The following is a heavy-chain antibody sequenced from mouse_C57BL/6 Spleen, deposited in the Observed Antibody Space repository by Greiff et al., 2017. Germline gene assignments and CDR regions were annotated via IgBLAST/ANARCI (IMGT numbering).Heavy chain of an antibody. CDR1: GYTFTSYW. J-gene: IGHJ3*01. Sequence: QVQLKQPGAELVMPGASVKLSCKASGYTFTSYWMHWVKQRPGQGLECIGEIDPSDSYTNYNQKFKGKSTLTVDKSSSTAYMQLSSLTSEDSAVYYCASGRRWFAYWGQGTLVTVSA. V-gene: IGHV1-69*01. D-gene: IGHD3-1*01. CDR3: ASGRRWFAY. CDR2: IDPSDSYT.